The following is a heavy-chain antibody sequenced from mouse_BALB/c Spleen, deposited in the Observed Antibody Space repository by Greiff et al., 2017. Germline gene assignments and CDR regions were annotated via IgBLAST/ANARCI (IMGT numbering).Heavy chain of an antibody. CDR3: ARGDYDYDGFAY. D-gene: IGHD2-4*01. Sequence: LQESGAELVRPGTSVKVSCKASGYAFTNYLIEWVKQRPGQGLEWIGVINPGSGGTNYNEKFKGKATLTADKSSSTAYMQLSSLTSDDSAVYVCARGDYDYDGFAYWGQGTLVTVSA. CDR2: INPGSGGT. J-gene: IGHJ3*01. V-gene: IGHV1-54*01. CDR1: GYAFTNYL.